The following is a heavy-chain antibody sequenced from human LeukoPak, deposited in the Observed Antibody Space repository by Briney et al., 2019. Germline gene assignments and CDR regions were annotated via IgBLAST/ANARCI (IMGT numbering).Heavy chain of an antibody. CDR2: FVPEDGET. D-gene: IGHD3-9*01. V-gene: IGHV1-24*01. CDR1: GYSLTELS. CDR3: ATLGPLTGYYNGYFDL. J-gene: IGHJ2*01. Sequence: ASVKVSCKVSGYSLTELSLHWVRQAPAKGLEWMGGFVPEDGETIYAQKFQGRVTMTEDTSTGTAYMELTSLRSEDTAVYYCATLGPLTGYYNGYFDLGGGGTLVTVSS.